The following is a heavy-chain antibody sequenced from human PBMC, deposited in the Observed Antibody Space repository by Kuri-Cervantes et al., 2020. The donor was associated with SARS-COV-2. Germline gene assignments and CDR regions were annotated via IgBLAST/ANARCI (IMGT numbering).Heavy chain of an antibody. CDR3: ARGLRWQQPHRNYYYYGMDV. Sequence: SQTLSLTCAVYGGSFSGYPWSWVRQPPGKGLEWIGEINHSGSTNYNPSLKSRVTISVDTSKNQFSLKLSSVTAADTAVYYCARGLRWQQPHRNYYYYGMDVWGQGTTVTVSS. D-gene: IGHD5-24*01. J-gene: IGHJ6*02. V-gene: IGHV4-34*01. CDR1: GGSFSGYP. CDR2: INHSGST.